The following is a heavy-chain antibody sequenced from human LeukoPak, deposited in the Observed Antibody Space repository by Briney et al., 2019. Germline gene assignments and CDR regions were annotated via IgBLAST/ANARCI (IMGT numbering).Heavy chain of an antibody. V-gene: IGHV4-59*01. CDR1: GGSISSYY. D-gene: IGHD2-15*01. CDR3: ATIQSRGGEWYFDY. J-gene: IGHJ4*02. CDR2: IYYSGST. Sequence: PSETLSLTCTVSGGSISSYYWSWIRQPPGKGLEWIGYIYYSGSTNYNPSLKSRVTISVDTSKNQFSLKLSSVTAADTAVYYCATIQSRGGEWYFDYWGQGTLVTVSS.